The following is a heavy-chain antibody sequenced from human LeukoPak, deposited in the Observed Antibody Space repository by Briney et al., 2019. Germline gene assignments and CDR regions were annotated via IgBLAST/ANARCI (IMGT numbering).Heavy chain of an antibody. Sequence: PGGSLRLSCAASEFTFSSFWMSWVRQAPGKGREGVANIKQDGSEKRYVDSVKGRFTISRDNAKNSLYLQMNSLSAEDTAVYYCARGSSGWTSPFDYWGQGTLVTVSS. CDR3: ARGSSGWTSPFDY. CDR1: EFTFSSFW. D-gene: IGHD6-19*01. J-gene: IGHJ4*02. CDR2: IKQDGSEK. V-gene: IGHV3-7*01.